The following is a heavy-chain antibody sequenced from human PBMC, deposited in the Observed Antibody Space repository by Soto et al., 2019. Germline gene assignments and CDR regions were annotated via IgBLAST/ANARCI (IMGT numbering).Heavy chain of an antibody. CDR2: VYYTGTT. V-gene: IGHV4-59*08. J-gene: IGHJ5*02. Sequence: PSETLSLTCTVSGGSIDSYYWTWIRQPPGKGLEWIGYVYYTGTTTYSPSLKSRVTISVDTSMNQISLKLSSVTAADTAFYYCARLGGYYNALDTWGQGTLVTVSS. CDR1: GGSIDSYY. CDR3: ARLGGYYNALDT. D-gene: IGHD3-22*01.